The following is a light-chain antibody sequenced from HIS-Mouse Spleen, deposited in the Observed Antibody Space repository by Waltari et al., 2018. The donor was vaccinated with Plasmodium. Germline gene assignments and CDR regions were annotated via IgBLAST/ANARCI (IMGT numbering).Light chain of an antibody. Sequence: SSELTQDPAVSVALGQTVRLTCQGDSLRSYYASWYQQKPVQDPGLVIYGKNNRPSGIPDRFSGSSSGNTASLTITGAQAEDEADYYCNSRDSSGNHQVFGGGTKLTVL. J-gene: IGLJ3*02. CDR1: SLRSYY. CDR3: NSRDSSGNHQV. CDR2: GKN. V-gene: IGLV3-19*01.